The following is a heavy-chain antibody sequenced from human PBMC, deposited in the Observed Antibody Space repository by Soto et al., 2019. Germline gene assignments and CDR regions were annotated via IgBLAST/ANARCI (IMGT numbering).Heavy chain of an antibody. CDR1: GFIFTSYS. CDR3: ERDSGSSYDYYGMDV. V-gene: IGHV3-21*01. D-gene: IGHD1-26*01. CDR2: ISSSSSYI. Sequence: GGSLRLSCAASGFIFTSYSMNWVRQAPGKGLEWVSSISSSSSYIYYADSVKGRFTISRDNAKNSLYLQMSSLRAEDTAVYYCERDSGSSYDYYGMDVWGQGTTVTVSS. J-gene: IGHJ6*02.